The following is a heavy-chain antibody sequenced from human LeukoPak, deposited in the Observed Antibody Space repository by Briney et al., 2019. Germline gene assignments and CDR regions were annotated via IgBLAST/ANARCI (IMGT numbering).Heavy chain of an antibody. CDR2: IDRDGGVR. CDR3: ARDPGSSAFDL. D-gene: IGHD1-14*01. CDR1: GFSFSTYW. Sequence: GGSLRLSCAASGFSFSTYWMSWVRQTPENGLESVGNIDRDGGVRNYMDSLKGRCTISRDNGKKSLYLEISSLRADDTAVYYCARDPGSSAFDLWGRGAPVTVSS. V-gene: IGHV3-7*01. J-gene: IGHJ4*02.